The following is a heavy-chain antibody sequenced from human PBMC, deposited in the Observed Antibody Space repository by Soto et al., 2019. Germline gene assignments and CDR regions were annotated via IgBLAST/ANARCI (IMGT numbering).Heavy chain of an antibody. D-gene: IGHD1-1*01. CDR1: GYTFTSYG. CDR3: ARRAETNGWNGFGADKYYFDF. Sequence: QVQLVQSGAEVKKPGASVKVSCKASGYTFTSYGISWVRQAPGQGLEWMGWISAYNGNSGYAQKFQGRVTMTSDTSISTAHMELSSLRSDDTAVYYCARRAETNGWNGFGADKYYFDFWGQGTLVTVSS. J-gene: IGHJ4*02. V-gene: IGHV1-18*04. CDR2: ISAYNGNS.